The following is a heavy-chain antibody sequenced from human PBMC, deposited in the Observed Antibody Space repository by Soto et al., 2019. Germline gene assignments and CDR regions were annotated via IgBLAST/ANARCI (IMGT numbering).Heavy chain of an antibody. CDR2: MNPNSGNT. CDR1: GYTFTNYY. CDR3: ARERSGYFDY. Sequence: ASVKVSCKGTGYTFTNYYMHWVRQATGQGLEWMGWMNPNSGNTGYAQKFQGRVTMTRNTSISTAYMELSSLRSEDTAVYYCARERSGYFDYWGQGTLVTVSS. V-gene: IGHV1-8*02. J-gene: IGHJ4*02. D-gene: IGHD2-15*01.